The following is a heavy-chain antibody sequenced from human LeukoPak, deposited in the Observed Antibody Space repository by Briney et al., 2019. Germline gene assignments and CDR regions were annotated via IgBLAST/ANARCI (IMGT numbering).Heavy chain of an antibody. Sequence: PSETLSLTCTVSGGSISRFYWSWIRQPPGKGLDLIGYIYYSGSTNYNPSLNSRVTISVDTSKNQFSLKLSSVTAADTAVYYCARVRGSYPYYFDYWAQGTLVTVSS. J-gene: IGHJ4*02. CDR2: IYYSGST. CDR1: GGSISRFY. D-gene: IGHD1-26*01. CDR3: ARVRGSYPYYFDY. V-gene: IGHV4-59*01.